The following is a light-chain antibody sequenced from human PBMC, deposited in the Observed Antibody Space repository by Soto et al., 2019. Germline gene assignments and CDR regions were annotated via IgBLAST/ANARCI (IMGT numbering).Light chain of an antibody. CDR3: MQALQTPLT. V-gene: IGKV2-28*01. CDR1: QILLHSSGYNY. J-gene: IGKJ5*01. CDR2: LVS. Sequence: EIVLTQSPLSLPATPVDPASISFRSSQILLHSSGYNYVDWYLQKPGQSPQLLIYLVSNRASWVPERFSGSGSGTDFTLKISRVEAEDVGHYYCMQALQTPLTFGQGTRLEIK.